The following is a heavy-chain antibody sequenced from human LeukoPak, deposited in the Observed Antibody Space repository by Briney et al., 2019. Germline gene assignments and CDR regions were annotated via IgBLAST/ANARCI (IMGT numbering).Heavy chain of an antibody. CDR1: GYTFTGYY. CDR3: ATYYYDSSGYYYIDY. D-gene: IGHD3-22*01. CDR2: INPNSGGT. J-gene: IGHJ4*02. Sequence: ASVKVSRKASGYTFTGYYMHWVRQAPGQGLEWMGWINPNSGGTNYAQKFQGRVTMTRDTSISTAYMELSRLRSDDTAVYYCATYYYDSSGYYYIDYWGQGTLVTVSS. V-gene: IGHV1-2*02.